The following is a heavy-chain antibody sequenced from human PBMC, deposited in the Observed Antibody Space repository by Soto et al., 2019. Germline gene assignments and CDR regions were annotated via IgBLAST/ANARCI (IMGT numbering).Heavy chain of an antibody. D-gene: IGHD3-10*01. V-gene: IGHV3-23*01. J-gene: IGHJ4*02. CDR2: ISGRGGNS. CDR1: GFTFSSYA. CDR3: AKCIRQVATMVEFDY. Sequence: PVVSLRLSCAASGFTFSSYAMGWVRQAPGKGLEWVSGISGRGGNSYFADSVKGRFTISRDNSKNTLYLQMNSLRAEDTAVYYCAKCIRQVATMVEFDYWGQGTLGNGSA.